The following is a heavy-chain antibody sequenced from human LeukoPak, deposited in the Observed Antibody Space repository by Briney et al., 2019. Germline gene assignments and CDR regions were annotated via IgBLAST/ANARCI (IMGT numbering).Heavy chain of an antibody. CDR3: ARGKRLNLGYCSGGSCFNWFDP. D-gene: IGHD2-15*01. V-gene: IGHV1-8*01. CDR1: GYTFTSYD. CDR2: RNPNSGNT. J-gene: IGHJ5*02. Sequence: GASVKVSCKASGYTFTSYDINGGRQATGQGLEWMGWRNPNSGNTGYTQKFQGRVTMSRNTSISTAYMDLSSLRSEDTAVYYCARGKRLNLGYCSGGSCFNWFDPWGQGTLVTVSS.